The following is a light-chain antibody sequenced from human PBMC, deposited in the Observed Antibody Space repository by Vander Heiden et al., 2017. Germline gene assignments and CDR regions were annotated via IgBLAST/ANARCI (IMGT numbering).Light chain of an antibody. V-gene: IGKV1-5*01. CDR3: QQYNNYSELT. J-gene: IGKJ1*01. CDR2: DAS. Sequence: DIQMTQPPSTLSASVGDRVTITCRASQSISSWLAWYQQKPGKAPKLLIYDASSSESRVPSRFSGSSSGAEFTLTICSLQPDDFAAYYCQQYNNYSELTFGQGTKVEIK. CDR1: QSISSW.